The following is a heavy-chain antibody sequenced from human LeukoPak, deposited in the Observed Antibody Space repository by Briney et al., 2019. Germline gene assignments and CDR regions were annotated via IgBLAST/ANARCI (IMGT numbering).Heavy chain of an antibody. Sequence: SVKVSCKASGGTFSSYAISWVRQAPGQGLEWMGRIIPILGIANYAQKFQGRVTITADKSTSTAYTELSSLRPGDTAVYYCAREAPAYDFWSGYRNWFDPWGQGTLVTVSS. CDR3: AREAPAYDFWSGYRNWFDP. CDR1: GGTFSSYA. V-gene: IGHV1-69*04. CDR2: IIPILGIA. J-gene: IGHJ5*02. D-gene: IGHD3-3*01.